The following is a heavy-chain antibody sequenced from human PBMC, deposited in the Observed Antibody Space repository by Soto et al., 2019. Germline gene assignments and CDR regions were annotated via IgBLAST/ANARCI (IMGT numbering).Heavy chain of an antibody. CDR2: ISYDGSNK. D-gene: IGHD6-19*01. V-gene: IGHV3-30*18. CDR1: GFTFSSYG. CDR3: AKDGQIAVAEH. Sequence: QVQLVESGGGVVQPGRSLRLSCAASGFTFSSYGMHWVRQAPGKGLEWVAVISYDGSNKYYADSVKGRFTISRDNSKNTLYLQMNSRRAEDTAVYYCAKDGQIAVAEHWGQGTLVTVSS. J-gene: IGHJ1*01.